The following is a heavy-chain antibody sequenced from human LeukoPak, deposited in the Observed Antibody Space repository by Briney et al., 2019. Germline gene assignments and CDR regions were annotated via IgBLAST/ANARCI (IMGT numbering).Heavy chain of an antibody. CDR3: ASLGATTPYFDY. CDR2: IYYSGST. J-gene: IGHJ4*02. CDR1: GYSISSSYY. D-gene: IGHD1-26*01. V-gene: IGHV4-38-2*01. Sequence: PSETLSLTCAVSGYSISSSYYWGWIRQPPGKGLEWIGSIYYSGSTYYNPSLKGRVTISVDTSKNQFSLKLSSVTAADTAVYYCASLGATTPYFDYWGQGTLVTVSS.